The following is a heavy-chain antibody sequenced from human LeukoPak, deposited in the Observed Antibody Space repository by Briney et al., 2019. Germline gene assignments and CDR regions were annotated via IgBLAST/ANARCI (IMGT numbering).Heavy chain of an antibody. Sequence: SETLSLTCTVSGYSISSGYYWGWIRQPPGKGLEWIGSIYHSGSTYYNPSLKSRVTISVDTSKNQFSLKLSSVTAADTAVYYCARSLYDNDAFDIWGQGTMVTVSS. CDR2: IYHSGST. CDR3: ARSLYDNDAFDI. CDR1: GYSISSGYY. J-gene: IGHJ3*02. V-gene: IGHV4-38-2*02. D-gene: IGHD3-9*01.